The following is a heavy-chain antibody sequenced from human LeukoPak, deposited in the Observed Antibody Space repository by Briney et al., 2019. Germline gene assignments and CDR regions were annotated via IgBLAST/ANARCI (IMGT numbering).Heavy chain of an antibody. J-gene: IGHJ4*02. D-gene: IGHD6-6*01. V-gene: IGHV3-7*01. CDR2: INQDGSEK. Sequence: GGSLRLSCAASEFTFSSYWMSWVRQAPGKGLEWVANINQDGSEKYYVDSVKGRFTISRDNAKNSLYLQMNSLRAEDTAVYYCARERFVSSSQADGSDYWGQGTLVTVSS. CDR1: EFTFSSYW. CDR3: ARERFVSSSQADGSDY.